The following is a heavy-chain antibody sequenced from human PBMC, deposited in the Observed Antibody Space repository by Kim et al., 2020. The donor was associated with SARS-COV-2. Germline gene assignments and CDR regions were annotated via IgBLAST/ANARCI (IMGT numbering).Heavy chain of an antibody. CDR2: IDPSDSYT. CDR1: GYSFTSYW. D-gene: IGHD3-22*01. Sequence: GESLKISCKGSGYSFTSYWISWVRQMPGKGLEWMGRIDPSDSYTNYSPSFQGHVTISADKSISTAYLQWSSLKASDTAMYYCAGDYYDSSGYYSWSYWGQGTLVTVSS. J-gene: IGHJ4*02. V-gene: IGHV5-10-1*01. CDR3: AGDYYDSSGYYSWSY.